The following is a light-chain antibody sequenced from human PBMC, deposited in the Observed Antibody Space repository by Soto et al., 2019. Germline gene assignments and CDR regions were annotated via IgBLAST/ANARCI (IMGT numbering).Light chain of an antibody. J-gene: IGKJ5*01. Sequence: EIVLTQSPGTLSLSPGERATLSCSASQSVSSSYLAWYQQKPGQAPRLLIYGASRRATGIPDRFSGRESGTDFTLTITTLEPEDSAVYYCQQYGSSPITFGQGTRLEI. V-gene: IGKV3-20*01. CDR2: GAS. CDR3: QQYGSSPIT. CDR1: QSVSSSY.